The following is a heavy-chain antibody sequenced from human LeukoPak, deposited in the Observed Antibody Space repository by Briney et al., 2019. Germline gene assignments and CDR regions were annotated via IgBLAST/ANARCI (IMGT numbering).Heavy chain of an antibody. V-gene: IGHV4-34*01. J-gene: IGHJ4*02. CDR1: GFTFSSYW. CDR3: ARGLPRYSSSWYVDY. CDR2: INHSGST. D-gene: IGHD6-13*01. Sequence: GSLRLSCAASGFTFSSYWMSWIRQPPGKGLEWIGEINHSGSTNYNPSLKSRVTISVDTSKNQFSLKLSSVTAADTAVYYCARGLPRYSSSWYVDYWGQGTLVTVSS.